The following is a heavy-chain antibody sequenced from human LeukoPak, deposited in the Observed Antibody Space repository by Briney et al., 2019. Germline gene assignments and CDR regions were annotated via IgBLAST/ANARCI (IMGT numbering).Heavy chain of an antibody. CDR1: GFSLSTTGVA. D-gene: IGHD5-24*01. CDR3: AHRPSGMATVSFES. CDR2: VNSNDEK. Sequence: SGPTLVNPTQTLTLTCTFSGFSLSTTGVAVGWIRQPPGTALEWLALVNSNDEKRYSPSLKSRLTISRDTPKNQVVLTMANMDPADTATYYCAHRPSGMATVSFESWGQGSLVTVSS. J-gene: IGHJ4*02. V-gene: IGHV2-5*01.